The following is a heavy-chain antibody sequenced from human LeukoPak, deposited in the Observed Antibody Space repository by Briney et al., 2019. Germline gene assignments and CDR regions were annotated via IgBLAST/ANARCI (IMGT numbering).Heavy chain of an antibody. CDR1: GYTFTAYY. CDR2: INPNSGGT. CDR3: ARIAAAGATESYFDC. D-gene: IGHD6-13*01. Sequence: ASVKVSCKASGYTFTAYYMHWVRQAPGRGLEWMGWINPNSGGTSYAQKFQGRVTMTRDTSISTAFMELSRLRSDDSAVYYCARIAAAGATESYFDCWGQGTLVTVSS. V-gene: IGHV1-2*02. J-gene: IGHJ4*02.